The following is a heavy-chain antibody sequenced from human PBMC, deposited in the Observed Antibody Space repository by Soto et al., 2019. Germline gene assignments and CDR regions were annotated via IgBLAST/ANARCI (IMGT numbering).Heavy chain of an antibody. Sequence: SETLSLTCTVSGGSISSYYWSWIRQPPGKGLEWIGYIYYSGSTHYNPSLKSRVPISLDRSKNQFSLKLSSVTAADTAVYYCARGGVDYYDSSGYYFSPYYFDYWGQGTLVTVSS. J-gene: IGHJ4*02. CDR3: ARGGVDYYDSSGYYFSPYYFDY. V-gene: IGHV4-59*12. D-gene: IGHD3-22*01. CDR2: IYYSGST. CDR1: GGSISSYY.